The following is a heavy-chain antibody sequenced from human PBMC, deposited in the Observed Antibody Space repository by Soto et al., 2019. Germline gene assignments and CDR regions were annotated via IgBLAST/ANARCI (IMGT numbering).Heavy chain of an antibody. V-gene: IGHV3-7*05. CDR1: GFSISRYW. Sequence: DVQLVESGGGLVQPGGSLRVSCGASGFSISRYWMSWVRRAPGKGLEWVGNIDQDGTENLYAGSVRGRFTISRDNAMNSLYLQMDSLTAEDTAVYFCARDRGNGYYGQDTWGMDVWGQGTTVTVSS. CDR3: ARDRGNGYYGQDTWGMDV. J-gene: IGHJ6*02. CDR2: IDQDGTEN. D-gene: IGHD1-26*01.